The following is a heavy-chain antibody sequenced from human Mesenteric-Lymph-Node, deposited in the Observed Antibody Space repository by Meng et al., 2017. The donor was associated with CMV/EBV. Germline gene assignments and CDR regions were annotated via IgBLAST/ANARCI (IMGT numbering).Heavy chain of an antibody. CDR1: FTVSSNY. V-gene: IGHV3-53*01. D-gene: IGHD2-2*01. Sequence: FTVSSNYMSWVRQAPGKGLEWVSVIYAGGNTYYADSVKGRFTISRDNSKNTLFLQMNSLRAEDTAVYYCARDYCSTTSCYVDGLAYWGQGTLVTVSS. J-gene: IGHJ4*02. CDR3: ARDYCSTTSCYVDGLAY. CDR2: IYAGGNT.